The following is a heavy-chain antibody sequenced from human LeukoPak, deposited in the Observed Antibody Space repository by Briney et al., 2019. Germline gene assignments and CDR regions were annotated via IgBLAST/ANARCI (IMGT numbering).Heavy chain of an antibody. CDR2: ISWNSGSI. CDR1: GFTFDDYA. D-gene: IGHD5-24*01. CDR3: AKGVEMATITYFDY. Sequence: GGSLRLPCAASGFTFDDYAMHWVRHAPGKGLEWVSGISWNSGSIGYADSVKGRFTISRDNAKNSLYLQMNSLRAEDMALYYCAKGVEMATITYFDYWGQGTLVTVSS. J-gene: IGHJ4*02. V-gene: IGHV3-9*03.